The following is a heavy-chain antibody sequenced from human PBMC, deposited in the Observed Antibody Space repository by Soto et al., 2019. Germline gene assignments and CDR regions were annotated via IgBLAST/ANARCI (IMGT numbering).Heavy chain of an antibody. V-gene: IGHV3-30-3*01. CDR2: ISNDGSSE. D-gene: IGHD5-18*01. Sequence: QVQLVESGGGVVQPGRSLRISCAATGFSFNFYAMYWVRRAPGKGLEWVAMISNDGSSENYADSVRGRFIISRDNSKKTLFLQMNSLRPEDTATYYCVRDSGANYGTFWYFDLWGRGTLVTVSS. J-gene: IGHJ2*01. CDR1: GFSFNFYA. CDR3: VRDSGANYGTFWYFDL.